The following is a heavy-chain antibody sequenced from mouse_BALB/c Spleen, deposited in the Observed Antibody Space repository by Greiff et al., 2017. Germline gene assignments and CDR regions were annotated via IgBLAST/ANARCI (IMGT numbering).Heavy chain of an antibody. D-gene: IGHD2-3*01. CDR2: ISNGGGST. CDR3: AENDGYWGFAY. V-gene: IGHV5-12-2*01. CDR1: GFTFSSYT. Sequence: EVQRVESGGGLVQPGGSLKLSCAASGFTFSSYTMSWVRQTPEKRLEWVAYISNGGGSTYYPYTVKGRFTISRDNAKNTLYLQMSTLKSEDTAMYYCAENDGYWGFAYWGQGTLVTVSA. J-gene: IGHJ3*01.